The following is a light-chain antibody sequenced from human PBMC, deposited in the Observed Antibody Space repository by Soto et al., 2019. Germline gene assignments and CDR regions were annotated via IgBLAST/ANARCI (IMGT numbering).Light chain of an antibody. Sequence: HSVLTQPRSVSGDPGQRVTISCTGSSSNIGAGYDVHWYQQLPGTAPKLLIYGNNNRPSGVPDRFSGSKSGTSASLAITGLQAEDEADYYCQSYDSSLSGYVFGTGTKVTVL. J-gene: IGLJ1*01. V-gene: IGLV1-40*01. CDR1: SSNIGAGYD. CDR2: GNN. CDR3: QSYDSSLSGYV.